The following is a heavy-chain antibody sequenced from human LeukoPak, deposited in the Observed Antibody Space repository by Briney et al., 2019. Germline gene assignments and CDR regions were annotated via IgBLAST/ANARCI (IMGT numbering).Heavy chain of an antibody. Sequence: PSETLSLTCAVYGGSFSGYYWSWIRQPPGKGLEWIGEINHSGSTNHNPSLKSRVTISVDTSKNQFSLKLSSVTAADTAVYYCARAPSYYYAGRGADYWGQGTLVTVSS. CDR1: GGSFSGYY. J-gene: IGHJ4*02. V-gene: IGHV4-34*01. CDR3: ARAPSYYYAGRGADY. D-gene: IGHD3-10*01. CDR2: INHSGST.